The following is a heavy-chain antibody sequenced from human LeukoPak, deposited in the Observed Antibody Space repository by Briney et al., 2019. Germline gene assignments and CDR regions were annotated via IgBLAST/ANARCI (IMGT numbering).Heavy chain of an antibody. J-gene: IGHJ4*02. V-gene: IGHV5-51*01. D-gene: IGHD5-12*01. CDR3: ARLRGSGYDRFDY. CDR2: ISPGDSKT. Sequence: GESLKISCKGSGYSFTSYWIGWVRAMPGKGLEWMGIISPGDSKTIYSPSFQGQVTISADKSISTAYLQWSSLKASGTAMYYCARLRGSGYDRFDYWGQGTLVTVSS. CDR1: GYSFTSYW.